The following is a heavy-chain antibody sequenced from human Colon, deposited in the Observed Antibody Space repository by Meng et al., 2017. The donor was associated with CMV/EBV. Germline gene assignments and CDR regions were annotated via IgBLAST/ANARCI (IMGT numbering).Heavy chain of an antibody. V-gene: IGHV3-23*01. Sequence: GESLKISCVASGFTLSTYAMTWVRQPPEKRLEWVATISGSGGTTYSADSVKGRFTIARDNSNNTLFLEMNSLRAEDTAVYFCAKDRSSGWSYDSWGQGTLVTVSS. CDR3: AKDRSSGWSYDS. D-gene: IGHD6-19*01. CDR2: ISGSGGTT. J-gene: IGHJ5*02. CDR1: GFTLSTYA.